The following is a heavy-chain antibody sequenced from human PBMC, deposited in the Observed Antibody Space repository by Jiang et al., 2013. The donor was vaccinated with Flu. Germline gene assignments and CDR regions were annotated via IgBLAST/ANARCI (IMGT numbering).Heavy chain of an antibody. CDR3: AREIAARSGSVY. Sequence: GLVKPSETLSLTCTVSGSSIISGFYWGWIRQTPEKGLEWIWGVSFIVESPITNPSLQSRVTISVDTSENQFSLNVYPVTAADTAIYYCAREIAARSGSVYWGQGTLVTVSS. CDR1: GSSIISGFY. CDR2: SFIVESP. D-gene: IGHD2-21*01. J-gene: IGHJ4*02. V-gene: IGHV4-38-2*02.